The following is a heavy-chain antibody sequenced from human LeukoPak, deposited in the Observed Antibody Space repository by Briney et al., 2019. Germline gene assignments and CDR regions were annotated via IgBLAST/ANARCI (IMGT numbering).Heavy chain of an antibody. V-gene: IGHV1-18*01. J-gene: IGHJ4*02. CDR3: ARDPGLLWFGELSFDY. D-gene: IGHD3-10*01. CDR1: GYTFTSYG. Sequence: APVKVSCKASGYTFTSYGISWVRQAPGQGLEWMGWISAYNGNTKYAQKLQGRVTMTTDTSTSTAYMELRSLRSDDTAVYYCARDPGLLWFGELSFDYWGQGTLVTVSS. CDR2: ISAYNGNT.